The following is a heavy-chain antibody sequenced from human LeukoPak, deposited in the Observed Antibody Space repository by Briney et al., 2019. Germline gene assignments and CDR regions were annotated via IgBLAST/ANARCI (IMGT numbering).Heavy chain of an antibody. CDR1: GFTFSDYY. CDR2: ISSSGSTI. D-gene: IGHD4-17*01. Sequence: GGSLRLSCAASGFTFSDYYMSWIRQAPGKGLEWVSYISSSGSTIYYADSVKGRFTISRGNAKNSLYLQMNSLRAEDTAVYYCARDFYGDYDSYYYGMDVWGQGTTVTVSS. V-gene: IGHV3-11*01. CDR3: ARDFYGDYDSYYYGMDV. J-gene: IGHJ6*02.